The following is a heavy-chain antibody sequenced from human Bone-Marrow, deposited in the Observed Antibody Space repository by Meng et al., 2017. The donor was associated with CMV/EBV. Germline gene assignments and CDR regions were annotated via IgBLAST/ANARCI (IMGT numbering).Heavy chain of an antibody. CDR2: INASGNT. CDR1: GGTFSGYY. Sequence: SETLSLTCAVYGGTFSGYYWNWIRQPAGKGLEWIGEINASGNTNYNPSLKSRVTPSVDTSKNQFSLRLTSVTAADTAVYYCAREHRCNRYNWFDPWGQGTLVTVSS. D-gene: IGHD1-14*01. V-gene: IGHV4-34*01. J-gene: IGHJ5*02. CDR3: AREHRCNRYNWFDP.